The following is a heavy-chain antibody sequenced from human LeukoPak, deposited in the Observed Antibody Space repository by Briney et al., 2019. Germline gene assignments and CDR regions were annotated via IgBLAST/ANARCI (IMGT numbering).Heavy chain of an antibody. CDR3: ASPLTGYYNGPYDY. V-gene: IGHV3-74*01. Sequence: PGGSLRLSCAASGFTFSSYWMHWVRQAPGKGLVWVSRINSDGSSTSYADSVKGRFTISRDNAKNTLCLQMNSLRAEDTAVYYCASPLTGYYNGPYDYWGQGTLVTVSS. J-gene: IGHJ4*02. CDR2: INSDGSST. D-gene: IGHD3-9*01. CDR1: GFTFSSYW.